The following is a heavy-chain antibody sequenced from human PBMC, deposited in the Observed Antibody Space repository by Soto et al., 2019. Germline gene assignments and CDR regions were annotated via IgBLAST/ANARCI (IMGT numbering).Heavy chain of an antibody. J-gene: IGHJ5*02. CDR1: GGTFSSYA. CDR3: ASSHLTYGSGSYLGWFDP. D-gene: IGHD3-10*01. V-gene: IGHV1-69*13. Sequence: GASVKVSCKASGGTFSSYAISWVRQAPGQGLEWMGGIIPIFGTANYAQKFQGRVTITADESTSTAYMELSSLRSEDTAVYYCASSHLTYGSGSYLGWFDPSGQGTLVTVSS. CDR2: IIPIFGTA.